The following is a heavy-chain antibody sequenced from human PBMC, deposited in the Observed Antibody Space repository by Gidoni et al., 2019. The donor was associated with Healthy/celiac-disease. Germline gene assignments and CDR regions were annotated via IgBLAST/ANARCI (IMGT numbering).Heavy chain of an antibody. Sequence: QVQLVESGGGVVQPGRSLRLSCAASGFTFSSYGMHWVRQAPGKGLEWVAVISYDGSNKYYADSVKGRFTISRDNSKNTLYLQMNSLRAEDTAVYYCAKVWGRFGESLPFDYWGQGTLVTVSS. CDR3: AKVWGRFGESLPFDY. CDR2: ISYDGSNK. CDR1: GFTFSSYG. J-gene: IGHJ4*02. D-gene: IGHD3-10*01. V-gene: IGHV3-30*18.